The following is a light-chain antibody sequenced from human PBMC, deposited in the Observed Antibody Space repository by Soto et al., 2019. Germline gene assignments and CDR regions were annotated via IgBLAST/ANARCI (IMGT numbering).Light chain of an antibody. J-gene: IGKJ4*01. CDR1: QSVNSN. CDR2: GAS. CDR3: QQYNNWPLT. V-gene: IGKV3-15*01. Sequence: ELAMTQSPATLSVSPGERATLSCRASQSVNSNLAWYQQKPGQPPRLLIYGASTRATGIPARFSGSGSGTEFTVTISSLQSEDFAVYYCQQYNNWPLTFGGGTKVEIK.